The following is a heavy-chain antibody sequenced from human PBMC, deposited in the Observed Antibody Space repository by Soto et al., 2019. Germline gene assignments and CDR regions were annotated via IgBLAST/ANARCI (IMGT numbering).Heavy chain of an antibody. V-gene: IGHV4-30-2*06. D-gene: IGHD2-15*01. J-gene: IGHJ4*02. CDR1: VVAVAYGGSS. CDR2: IGHLEAT. CDR3: ARGGGHDSVDF. Sequence: PSETMSVQISVYVVAVAYGGSSWSWLRQSPAQGLEGLGYIGHLEATYYHPSFKSRLSLSIDRTRNQFSLSLSSMTAADQAVYYCARGGGHDSVDFWGQGIQVTVSS.